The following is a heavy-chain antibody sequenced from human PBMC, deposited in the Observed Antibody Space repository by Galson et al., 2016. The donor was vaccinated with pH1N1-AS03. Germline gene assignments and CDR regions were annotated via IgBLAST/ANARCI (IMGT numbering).Heavy chain of an antibody. CDR1: GFRLSNHW. CDR2: IYPGDSDS. Sequence: QSGAEVKKPGESLKISCEGSGFRLSNHWIGWVRQMPGKGLEWMGIIYPGDSDSRYSPSFRGHVTISADKSINTAYLQWTSLQASDTAMYYCAKLAVAGRWFFDYWGQGTLVTVS. D-gene: IGHD6-19*01. V-gene: IGHV5-51*03. CDR3: AKLAVAGRWFFDY. J-gene: IGHJ4*02.